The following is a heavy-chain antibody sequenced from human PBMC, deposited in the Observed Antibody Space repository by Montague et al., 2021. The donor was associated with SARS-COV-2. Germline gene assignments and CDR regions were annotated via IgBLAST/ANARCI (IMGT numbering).Heavy chain of an antibody. V-gene: IGHV4-59*01. CDR3: ARGGGYYNYGLDV. D-gene: IGHD3-22*01. Sequence: SETLSLTCTVSGGSISNYYWSWIRQPPGRGLEWIGYIYYSGSTDYSPPLKSRVTIYLDTSKNQFSLKVTSVTAADTAVYYCARGGGYYNYGLDVWGQGTTVTVSS. CDR2: IYYSGST. CDR1: GGSISNYY. J-gene: IGHJ6*02.